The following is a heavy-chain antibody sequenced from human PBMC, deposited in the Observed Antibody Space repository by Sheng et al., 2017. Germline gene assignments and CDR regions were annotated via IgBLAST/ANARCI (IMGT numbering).Heavy chain of an antibody. CDR2: IYYSGST. CDR3: ARSSIVARTFDY. Sequence: QLQLQESGPGLVKPSETLSLTCSVFGGSISSNNYYWGWIRQPPGKGLEWIGSIYYSGSTYYNPSLKSRVTVSVDTSKNQFSLKLTSVTAADTAMYYCARSSIVARTFDYWGQEPWSPSPQ. D-gene: IGHD6-6*01. J-gene: IGHJ4*01. CDR1: GGSISSNNYY. V-gene: IGHV4-39*07.